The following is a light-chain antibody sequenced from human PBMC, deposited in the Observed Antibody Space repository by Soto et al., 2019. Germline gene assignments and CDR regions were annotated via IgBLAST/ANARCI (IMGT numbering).Light chain of an antibody. CDR2: EAS. V-gene: IGKV1-5*01. J-gene: IGKJ4*01. Sequence: DIQMTQSPSTLSASVGDRVTSTCRASQSISSWLAWYQQKPGKAPKLLIHEASRLESGVPSRFSGSESGTEFTLTISGLHAEDFATYYCQQYTNFPLTFGGGTKVEIK. CDR3: QQYTNFPLT. CDR1: QSISSW.